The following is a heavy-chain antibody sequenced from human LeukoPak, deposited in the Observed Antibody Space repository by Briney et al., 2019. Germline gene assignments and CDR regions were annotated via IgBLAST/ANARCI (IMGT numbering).Heavy chain of an antibody. J-gene: IGHJ4*02. CDR1: GYTFTSYA. V-gene: IGHV7-4-1*02. Sequence: ASVKVSCKASGYTFTSYAMNWVRQAPGQGLEWMGWINTNTGNPTYAQGFTGRFVFSLDTSVSTAYLQISSLKAEDTAVYYCARGAYYYDSSGYYRYNYWGQGTLVTVSS. CDR2: INTNTGNP. CDR3: ARGAYYYDSSGYYRYNY. D-gene: IGHD3-22*01.